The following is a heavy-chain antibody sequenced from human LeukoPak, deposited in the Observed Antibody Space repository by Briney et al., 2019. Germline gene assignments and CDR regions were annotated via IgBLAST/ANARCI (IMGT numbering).Heavy chain of an antibody. Sequence: PGGSLRLSCAASGFTFSDYNMIWVRQAPGKGLEWVSSVSASSTYIYYADSVKGRFTISRDNAKNSMFLQMNSLRVEDTAVYYCARYYYYDMSASDSWGQGTLVTVSS. CDR3: ARYYYYDMSASDS. V-gene: IGHV3-21*06. CDR1: GFTFSDYN. J-gene: IGHJ4*02. D-gene: IGHD3-22*01. CDR2: VSASSTYI.